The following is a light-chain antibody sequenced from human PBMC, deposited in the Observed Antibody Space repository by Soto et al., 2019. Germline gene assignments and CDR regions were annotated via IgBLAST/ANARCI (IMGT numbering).Light chain of an antibody. CDR3: QNYNRAPWT. J-gene: IGKJ1*01. CDR2: GAS. CDR1: EDISNY. Sequence: DIQMTQSPSSLSASVGDRVTITCRASEDISNYLAWYQQKPWKVPKLLIYGASTLQSGVPSRFSGSGSGTDFTLTISSLQTEDVATYYCQNYNRAPWTFGQGTKVESK. V-gene: IGKV1-27*01.